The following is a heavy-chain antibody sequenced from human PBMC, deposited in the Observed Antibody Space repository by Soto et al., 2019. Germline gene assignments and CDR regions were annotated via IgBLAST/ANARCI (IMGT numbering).Heavy chain of an antibody. J-gene: IGHJ6*02. V-gene: IGHV1-24*01. CDR2: SEPEDGET. D-gene: IGHD3-10*01. Sequence: GASVKVSCKVSGYTLTELSMHWVRQAPGKGLEWMGGSEPEDGETIYAQKFQGRVTMTEDTSTDTAYMELSSLRSEDTAVYYCATDISRLIGSGSHYYYCYGMDVWGQGTTVTVSS. CDR3: ATDISRLIGSGSHYYYCYGMDV. CDR1: GYTLTELS.